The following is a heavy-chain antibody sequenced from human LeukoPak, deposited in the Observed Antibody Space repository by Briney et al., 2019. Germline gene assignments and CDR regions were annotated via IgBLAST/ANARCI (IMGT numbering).Heavy chain of an antibody. CDR2: INHSGST. Sequence: PSETLSLTCAVYGGSFNGYYWTWIRQPPGKGLEWIGEINHSGSTDYNPSLKSRVTISVDTSKNQFSLKLNSVTAADTAVYYCARHPPAETIFDYWGQGTLVTVSS. CDR3: ARHPPAETIFDY. J-gene: IGHJ4*02. D-gene: IGHD4/OR15-4a*01. CDR1: GGSFNGYY. V-gene: IGHV4-34*01.